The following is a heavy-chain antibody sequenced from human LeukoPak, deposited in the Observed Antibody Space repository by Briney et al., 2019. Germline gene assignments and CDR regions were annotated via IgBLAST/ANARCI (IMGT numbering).Heavy chain of an antibody. CDR3: AKEPRHCGGDCFSLLDC. Sequence: PGGSLRLSCAASGFTFSSYAMSWVRQAPGKGLEGVSLISGGGGTPYYADSVKGRFTISRDISKNTLYLQMNSLRAEYTAVYYCAKEPRHCGGDCFSLLDCWGQGTLVTVSS. V-gene: IGHV3-23*01. CDR1: GFTFSSYA. D-gene: IGHD2-21*02. J-gene: IGHJ4*02. CDR2: ISGGGGTP.